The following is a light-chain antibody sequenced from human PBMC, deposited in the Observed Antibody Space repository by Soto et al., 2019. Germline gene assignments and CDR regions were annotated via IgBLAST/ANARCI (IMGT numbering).Light chain of an antibody. J-gene: IGKJ1*01. CDR3: QQYGSSPWT. CDR2: GAS. Sequence: EIVLTQSPGTLSLSPGERATLSCRASQSVSSSYLAWYQQKPGQAPRLLIYGASSRATGIPDRFSGSGSGTDFTLTISRLGHDDFAVYYCQQYGSSPWTFGQGTKVEIK. CDR1: QSVSSSY. V-gene: IGKV3-20*01.